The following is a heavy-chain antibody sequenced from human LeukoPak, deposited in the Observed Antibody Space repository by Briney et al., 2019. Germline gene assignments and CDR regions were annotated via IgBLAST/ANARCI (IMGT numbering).Heavy chain of an antibody. CDR2: IYPGDSDS. J-gene: IGHJ4*02. D-gene: IGHD6-13*01. CDR3: ARLGHSGTYYFDY. Sequence: GESLKISCQGSGSSFTTYWIAWVRQLPGKGLEWMGIIYPGDSDSTYSPSFQGQVTISADNSISTAYLQWSSLKASDTAMYYCARLGHSGTYYFDYWGQGTLVTVSS. V-gene: IGHV5-51*01. CDR1: GSSFTTYW.